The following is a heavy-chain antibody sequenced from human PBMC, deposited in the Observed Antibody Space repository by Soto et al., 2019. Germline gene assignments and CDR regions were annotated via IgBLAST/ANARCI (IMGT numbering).Heavy chain of an antibody. V-gene: IGHV1-69*13. Sequence: ASVKVSCKASGGTFSSYAISWVRQAPGQGLEWMGGIIPIFGTANYAQKFQGRVTITADESTSTAYMELSSLRSEDTAVYYCARALLPSYDFWSGLGYWGQGTLVTVSS. J-gene: IGHJ4*02. CDR1: GGTFSSYA. CDR2: IIPIFGTA. D-gene: IGHD3-3*01. CDR3: ARALLPSYDFWSGLGY.